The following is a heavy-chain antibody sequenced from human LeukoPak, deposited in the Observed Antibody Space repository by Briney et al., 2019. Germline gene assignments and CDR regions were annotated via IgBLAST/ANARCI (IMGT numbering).Heavy chain of an antibody. CDR1: GGSIGSGSYY. J-gene: IGHJ4*02. Sequence: SETLSLTCTVSGGSIGSGSYYWSWIRQPAGKGLEWIGRIYTSGSTNYNPSLKSRVTISVDTSKNQFSLKLSSVTAADTAVYYCAGDYDILTGYRYWGQGTLVTVSS. CDR3: AGDYDILTGYRY. V-gene: IGHV4-61*02. CDR2: IYTSGST. D-gene: IGHD3-9*01.